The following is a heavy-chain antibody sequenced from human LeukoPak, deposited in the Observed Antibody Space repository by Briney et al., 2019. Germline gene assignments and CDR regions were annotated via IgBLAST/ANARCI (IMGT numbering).Heavy chain of an antibody. CDR1: GYTFTSYD. D-gene: IGHD3-3*01. CDR2: INPNSGGT. V-gene: IGHV1-2*02. CDR3: AREGRYYDFWSGYWNFDY. Sequence: ASVKVSCKASGYTFTSYDINWVRQATGQGLEWMGWINPNSGGTNYAQKFQGRVTMTRDTSISTAYMELSRLRSDDTAVYYCAREGRYYDFWSGYWNFDYWGQGTLVTVSS. J-gene: IGHJ4*02.